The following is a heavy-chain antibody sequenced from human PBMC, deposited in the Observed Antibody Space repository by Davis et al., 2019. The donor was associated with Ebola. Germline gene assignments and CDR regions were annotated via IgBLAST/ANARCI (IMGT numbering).Heavy chain of an antibody. CDR3: AKRAGLNNGCFDF. CDR1: GFTFTSYW. J-gene: IGHJ4*02. D-gene: IGHD1/OR15-1a*01. V-gene: IGHV3-74*01. CDR2: IKSDGSTP. Sequence: HTGGSLRLSCAASGFTFTSYWMHWARQAPGKGPVWVSRIKSDGSTPTYADSVKGRFTISRDNSKNTLYLQMNSLRAEDTAVYYCAKRAGLNNGCFDFWGQGTLVIVSS.